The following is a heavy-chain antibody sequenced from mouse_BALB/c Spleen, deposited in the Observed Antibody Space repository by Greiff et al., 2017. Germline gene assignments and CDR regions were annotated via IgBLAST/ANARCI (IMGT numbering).Heavy chain of an antibody. D-gene: IGHD1-1*01. CDR3: VSVVATNYFDY. CDR1: GYAFSSYW. Sequence: QVQLKESGAELVRPGSSVKISCKASGYAFSSYWMTWVKQRPGQGLEWIGQIYPGDGDTNYNGKFKGKATLTADKSSSTAYMQLSSLTSEDSAVYFCVSVVATNYFDYWGQGTTLTVSS. V-gene: IGHV1-80*01. J-gene: IGHJ2*01. CDR2: IYPGDGDT.